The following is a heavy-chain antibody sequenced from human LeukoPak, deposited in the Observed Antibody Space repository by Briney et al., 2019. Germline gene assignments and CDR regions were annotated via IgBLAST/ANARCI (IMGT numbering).Heavy chain of an antibody. J-gene: IGHJ4*02. Sequence: ASVKVSCKASGYTFTSYGISWVRQAPGQGLEWMGWISAYNGNTNYAQKLQGRVTVTTDTSTSTAYMELRSLRSDDTAVYYCAREQNYDILTGYYHFDYWGQGTLVTVSS. V-gene: IGHV1-18*01. CDR2: ISAYNGNT. D-gene: IGHD3-9*01. CDR3: AREQNYDILTGYYHFDY. CDR1: GYTFTSYG.